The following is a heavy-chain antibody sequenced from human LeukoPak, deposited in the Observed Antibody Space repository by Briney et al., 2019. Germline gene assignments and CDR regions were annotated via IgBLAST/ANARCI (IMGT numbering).Heavy chain of an antibody. CDR1: GXRFNTYW. CDR2: IYPDDSDT. V-gene: IGHV5-51*01. Sequence: GESLKISCKGSGXRFNTYWIAWVRQMPGKGLEWMGIIYPDDSDTRYSPSFQGQVTISADKSVSSAYLQWSSLKASDTAMYYCARPNITSYYDSRGYDAFDVWGRGTMVTVSS. J-gene: IGHJ3*01. CDR3: ARPNITSYYDSRGYDAFDV. D-gene: IGHD3-22*01.